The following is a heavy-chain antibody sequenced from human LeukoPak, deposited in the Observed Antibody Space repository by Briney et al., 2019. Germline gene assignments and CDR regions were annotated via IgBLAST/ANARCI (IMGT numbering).Heavy chain of an antibody. CDR2: MNPNSGNT. D-gene: IGHD5-18*01. Sequence: GASVKVSCKASGYTFTSYDIIWVRQATGQGLEWMGWMNPNSGNTGYAQKFQGRVTITRNTSISTAYMELSSLRSDDTAVYYCAREFVDAALVLDPAFDHWGQGTLVTVSS. V-gene: IGHV1-8*03. CDR1: GYTFTSYD. J-gene: IGHJ4*02. CDR3: AREFVDAALVLDPAFDH.